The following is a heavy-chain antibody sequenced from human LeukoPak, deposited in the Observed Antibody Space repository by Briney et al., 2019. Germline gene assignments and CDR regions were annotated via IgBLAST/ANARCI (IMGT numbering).Heavy chain of an antibody. CDR1: GFTFSSHW. D-gene: IGHD3-10*01. J-gene: IGHJ5*02. Sequence: GGSLRLSCAAAGFTFSSHWMSLVRQAPGKGLEWVANIKEDASEKYNLDFVKGGFTTSSENTNTALYLSMNILRSAATAVYCGAKGIPVEWSGVPFDPWGQGNLVTVSS. CDR2: IKEDASEK. V-gene: IGHV3-7*01. CDR3: AKGIPVEWSGVPFDP.